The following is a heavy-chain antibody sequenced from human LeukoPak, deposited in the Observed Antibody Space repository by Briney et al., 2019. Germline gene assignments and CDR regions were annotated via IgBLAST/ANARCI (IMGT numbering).Heavy chain of an antibody. J-gene: IGHJ3*02. CDR1: GYTLTELS. CDR3: ATDLFGAGDAFDI. D-gene: IGHD4/OR15-4a*01. CDR2: FDPEDGET. V-gene: IGHV1-24*01. Sequence: ASVKVSYKVSGYTLTELSMHWVRQAPGKGLEWMGGFDPEDGETIYAQKFQGRVTMTEDTSTDTAYMELSSLRSEDTAVYYCATDLFGAGDAFDIWGQGTMVTVSS.